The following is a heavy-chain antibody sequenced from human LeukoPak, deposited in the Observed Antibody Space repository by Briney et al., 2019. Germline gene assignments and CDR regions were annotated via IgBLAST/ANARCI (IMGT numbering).Heavy chain of an antibody. CDR2: ISGSGGST. Sequence: GGSLRLSCAASGFTFSSYAMSWVRQAPGKGLEWVSAISGSGGSTYYADSVKGRFTISRDNSKHTLYLQMNSQRAEDTAVYFCAKEPGGYQARDYWGQGTLVTVSS. CDR3: AKEPGGYQARDY. V-gene: IGHV3-23*01. CDR1: GFTFSSYA. D-gene: IGHD5-12*01. J-gene: IGHJ4*02.